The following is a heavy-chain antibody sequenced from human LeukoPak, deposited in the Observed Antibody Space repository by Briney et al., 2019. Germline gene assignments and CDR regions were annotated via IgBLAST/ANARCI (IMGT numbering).Heavy chain of an antibody. CDR3: ATIGIAAAGTDFDY. CDR2: ISSSGSTI. J-gene: IGHJ4*02. D-gene: IGHD6-13*01. V-gene: IGHV3-48*03. Sequence: PGGSLRLSCAASGFTFSSYEMNWVRQAPGKGLEWVSYISSSGSTIYYADSVKGRFTISRDNAKNSLYLQMNSLRAEDTAVYYCATIGIAAAGTDFDYWGQGTLVTVSS. CDR1: GFTFSSYE.